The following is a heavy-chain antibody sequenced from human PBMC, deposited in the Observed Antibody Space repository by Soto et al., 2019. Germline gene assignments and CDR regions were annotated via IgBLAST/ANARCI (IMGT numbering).Heavy chain of an antibody. J-gene: IGHJ3*02. CDR3: AKKYSSGWYDAFDI. CDR1: GFTFSSYA. V-gene: IGHV3-23*01. Sequence: GGSLRLSCAASGFTFSSYAMSWVRQAPGKGLEWVSAISGSGGSTYYADSVKGRFTISRDNSKNTVYLQMNSLEADDTAVYYCAKKYSSGWYDAFDIWGQGTMVTVSS. CDR2: ISGSGGST. D-gene: IGHD6-19*01.